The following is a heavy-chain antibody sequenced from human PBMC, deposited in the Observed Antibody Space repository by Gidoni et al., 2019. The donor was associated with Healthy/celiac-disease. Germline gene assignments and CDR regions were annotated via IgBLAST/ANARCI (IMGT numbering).Heavy chain of an antibody. CDR1: GGSFSGYY. Sequence: QVQLQQWGAGLLKPSETLSLTYAVYGGSFSGYYWSWIRQPPGKGLEWIGEINHSGSTNYNPSLKSRVTISVDTSKNQFSLKLSSVTAADTAVYYCARGRSGWYGFDYWGQGTLVTVSS. J-gene: IGHJ4*02. CDR2: INHSGST. V-gene: IGHV4-34*01. D-gene: IGHD6-19*01. CDR3: ARGRSGWYGFDY.